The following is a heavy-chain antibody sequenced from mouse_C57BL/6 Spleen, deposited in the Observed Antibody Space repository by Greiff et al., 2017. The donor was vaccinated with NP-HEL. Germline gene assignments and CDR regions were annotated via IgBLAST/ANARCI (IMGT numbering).Heavy chain of an antibody. J-gene: IGHJ3*01. CDR2: IYPGDGDT. CDR3: ARSLGSSYGWFAY. D-gene: IGHD1-1*01. Sequence: QVQLQQSGPELVKPGASVKISCKASGYAFSSSWMNWVKQRPGKGLEWIGRIYPGDGDTNYNGKFKGKATLTADKSSSTAYMQLSSLTSGDSAVYFCARSLGSSYGWFAYWGQGTLVTVSA. CDR1: GYAFSSSW. V-gene: IGHV1-82*01.